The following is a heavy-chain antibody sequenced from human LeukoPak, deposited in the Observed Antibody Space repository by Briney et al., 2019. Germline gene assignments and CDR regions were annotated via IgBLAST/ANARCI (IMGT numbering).Heavy chain of an antibody. J-gene: IGHJ6*02. V-gene: IGHV3-7*02. CDR3: ARPFYYDSNGGEGMDV. CDR1: GFTFRNYW. Sequence: GGSLRLSCVASGFTFRNYWMTWVRQAPGKGLGWVANIHKDGSEKYFVASVRGRFTISRDNAKNSLYLQMNSLRAEDTAVYYCARPFYYDSNGGEGMDVWGQGTTVTVSS. CDR2: IHKDGSEK. D-gene: IGHD3-22*01.